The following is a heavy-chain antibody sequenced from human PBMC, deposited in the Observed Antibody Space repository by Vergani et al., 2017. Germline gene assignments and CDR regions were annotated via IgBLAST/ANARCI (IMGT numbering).Heavy chain of an antibody. D-gene: IGHD1-26*01. J-gene: IGHJ4*02. CDR2: IWYDGSNK. Sequence: QVQLVESGGGVVQPGRSLRLSCAASGFTFSSYGMHWVRQAPGKGLEWVAVIWYDGSNKYYADSVKGRFTISRDNSKNTLYLQMNSLRAEDTAVYYCARSWELLGALDYWGQGTLVTVSS. V-gene: IGHV3-33*01. CDR3: ARSWELLGALDY. CDR1: GFTFSSYG.